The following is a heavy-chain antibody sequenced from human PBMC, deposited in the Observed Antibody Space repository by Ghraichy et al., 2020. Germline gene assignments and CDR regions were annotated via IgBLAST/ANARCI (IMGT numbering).Heavy chain of an antibody. Sequence: GESLNISCAASGFTFSSYAMSWVRQAPGKGLEWVSVISGSGDSTKYADSVKGRFTISRDNSKNTLYPQMSSLRAEDMAIYYCAKTVIASSGSYYPFDYWGQGTLVPVSS. J-gene: IGHJ4*02. V-gene: IGHV3-23*01. CDR3: AKTVIASSGSYYPFDY. D-gene: IGHD1-26*01. CDR1: GFTFSSYA. CDR2: ISGSGDST.